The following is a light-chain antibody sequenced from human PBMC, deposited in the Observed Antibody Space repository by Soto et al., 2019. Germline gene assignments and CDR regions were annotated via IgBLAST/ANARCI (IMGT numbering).Light chain of an antibody. CDR1: QSVRSY. J-gene: IGKJ4*01. V-gene: IGKV3-11*01. CDR3: QHRSN. Sequence: IVLTQSPATRSLSPGERATLSCRASQSVRSYIAWYQQKPGQAPRLLVYGASNRATGIPARFSGSASGTDFTLTISSLEPEDFAIYYCQHRSNFGGGTKVEIK. CDR2: GAS.